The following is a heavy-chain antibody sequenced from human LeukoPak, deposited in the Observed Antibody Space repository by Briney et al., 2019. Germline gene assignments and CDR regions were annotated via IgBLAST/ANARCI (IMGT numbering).Heavy chain of an antibody. CDR1: GGSISSGGYY. J-gene: IGHJ4*02. V-gene: IGHV4-31*03. D-gene: IGHD3-9*01. Sequence: SETLSLTCTVSGGSISSGGYYWSWIRQHPGKGLEWIGYIYYSGSTYYNPSLKSRVTISVDTSKNQLSLKLSSVTAADTAVYYCATHRVLRYFDWLPHLDYWGQGTLVTVSS. CDR2: IYYSGST. CDR3: ATHRVLRYFDWLPHLDY.